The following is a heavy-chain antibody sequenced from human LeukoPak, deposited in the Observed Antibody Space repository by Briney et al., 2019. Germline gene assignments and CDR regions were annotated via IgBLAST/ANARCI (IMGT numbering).Heavy chain of an antibody. D-gene: IGHD3-10*01. V-gene: IGHV3-23*01. J-gene: IGHJ5*02. CDR2: ISGSGGSS. CDR1: GFTFSSYA. CDR3: AKEGDYYGSGVNWFDP. Sequence: GGSLRLSCAASGFTFSSYAMSWVRQAPGKGLEWVSAISGSGGSSYDADSGKGRVTVSRDNSKNTRYLQMNSLRAEHTAVYYCAKEGDYYGSGVNWFDPWGQGTLVTVSS.